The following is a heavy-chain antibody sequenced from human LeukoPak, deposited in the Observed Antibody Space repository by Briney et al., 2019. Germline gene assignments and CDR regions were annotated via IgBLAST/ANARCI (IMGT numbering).Heavy chain of an antibody. CDR1: GFTFSSYA. Sequence: GGSLRLSCAASGFTFSSYAMSWVRQAPGKGLEWVSAISGSGGSTYYADSVKGRFTISRDNSKNTPYLQMNSLRAEDTAVYYCAKAAESYDSSGYQTPFDYWGQGTLVTVSS. J-gene: IGHJ4*02. D-gene: IGHD3-22*01. CDR3: AKAAESYDSSGYQTPFDY. CDR2: ISGSGGST. V-gene: IGHV3-23*01.